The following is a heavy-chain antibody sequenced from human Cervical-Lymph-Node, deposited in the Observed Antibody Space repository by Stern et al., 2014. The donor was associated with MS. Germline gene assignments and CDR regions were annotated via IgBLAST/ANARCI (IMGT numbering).Heavy chain of an antibody. V-gene: IGHV2-5*02. CDR2: IYCDDDK. D-gene: IGHD3-16*02. J-gene: IGHJ4*02. CDR3: AHRRYDHIWGSYHSFGF. CDR1: GFSLSTSGVG. Sequence: ESGPTLVTPTQTLTLTCTFSGFSLSTSGVGVGWIRQSPGKALEWLALIYCDDDKLYSPSLESRLTITKDTSKNQVVLTMTNMDPVDTATYYCAHRRYDHIWGSYHSFGFWGQGTLVTVSS.